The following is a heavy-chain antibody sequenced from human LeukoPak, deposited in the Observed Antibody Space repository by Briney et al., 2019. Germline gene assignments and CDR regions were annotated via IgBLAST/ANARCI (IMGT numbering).Heavy chain of an antibody. CDR3: ARVRYGGNIDY. Sequence: PSETLSLTCTVSGGSISSYYWSWIRQPPGKGLEWIGEINHSGSTNYNPSLKSRVTISVDTSKNQFSLKLSSVTAADTAVYYCARVRYGGNIDYWGQGTLVTVSS. V-gene: IGHV4-34*01. CDR1: GGSISSYY. D-gene: IGHD4-23*01. CDR2: INHSGST. J-gene: IGHJ4*02.